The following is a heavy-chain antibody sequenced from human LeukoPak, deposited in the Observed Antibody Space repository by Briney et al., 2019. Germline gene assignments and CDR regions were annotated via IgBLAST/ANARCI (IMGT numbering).Heavy chain of an antibody. Sequence: ASVKVSCKASGYTFTSYGISWVRQAPGQGLEWMGWISAYNGNTNYAQKLQGRVTMTTDTSTSTAYMELRSLRSDDTAVCYCAFITMVRGVISNWFDPWGQGTLVTVSS. CDR2: ISAYNGNT. CDR1: GYTFTSYG. V-gene: IGHV1-18*01. D-gene: IGHD3-10*01. CDR3: AFITMVRGVISNWFDP. J-gene: IGHJ5*02.